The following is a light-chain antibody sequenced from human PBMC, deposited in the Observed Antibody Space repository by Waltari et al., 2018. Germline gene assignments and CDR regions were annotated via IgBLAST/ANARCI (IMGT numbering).Light chain of an antibody. V-gene: IGKV1-39*01. J-gene: IGKJ4*01. CDR1: QSISSY. CDR2: SAS. CDR3: QQSFSTPRT. Sequence: DVQMTHSPSSLSPSLGDRVTITFRAVQSISSYLNWYQHKPGMSPKLLIYSASTLQSGVPSRFSGSGSGTDFTLTISSLQPEDVATYYCQQSFSTPRTFGGGTKVVIK.